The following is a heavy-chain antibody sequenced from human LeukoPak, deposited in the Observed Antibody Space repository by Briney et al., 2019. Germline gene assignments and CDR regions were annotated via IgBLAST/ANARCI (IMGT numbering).Heavy chain of an antibody. Sequence: QTGGSLRLSCAASGFAFSSYAMSWVRQAPGKGLEWVSAISGSDGSTYYADSVKGRFTISRDNSKNTLYLQMNSLRAEDSAVYYCAKERIAAAGTMGSAAFQYWGQGTLVTVSS. V-gene: IGHV3-23*01. D-gene: IGHD6-13*01. CDR2: ISGSDGST. CDR3: AKERIAAAGTMGSAAFQY. J-gene: IGHJ1*01. CDR1: GFAFSSYA.